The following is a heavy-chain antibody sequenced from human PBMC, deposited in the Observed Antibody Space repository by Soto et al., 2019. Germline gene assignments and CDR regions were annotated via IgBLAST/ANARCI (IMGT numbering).Heavy chain of an antibody. CDR2: IYYSGTT. CDR1: GASITTGGSS. CDR3: ARAYTYWYASYDPFDN. Sequence: SEPLSPPCTVSGASITTGGSSGCGIRPPHGEGLEWIGCIYYSGTTYYNPSLKSPVTISADTSKNQSSLKRSSGTAADTALYYCARAYTYWYASYDPFDNWGQGALVTVSS. J-gene: IGHJ4*01. D-gene: IGHD2-8*01. V-gene: IGHV4-30-4*01.